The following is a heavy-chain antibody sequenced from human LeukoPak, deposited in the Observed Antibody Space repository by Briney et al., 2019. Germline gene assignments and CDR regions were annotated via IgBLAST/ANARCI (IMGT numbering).Heavy chain of an antibody. J-gene: IGHJ4*02. CDR2: IKEDGSQR. Sequence: GGSLRLSCADSGFTFSRSWMSWVRQAPGKGLEWVANIKEDGSQRNYVDSVKGRFTISRDNAMNSVFLQLISLRAEDTAVYYCARDRGYNSFDYWGQGTLVTVSS. CDR1: GFTFSRSW. CDR3: ARDRGYNSFDY. V-gene: IGHV3-7*01. D-gene: IGHD6-13*01.